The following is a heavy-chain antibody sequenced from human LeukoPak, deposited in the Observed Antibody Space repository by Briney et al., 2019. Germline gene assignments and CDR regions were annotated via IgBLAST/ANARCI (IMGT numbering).Heavy chain of an antibody. V-gene: IGHV3-7*01. J-gene: IGHJ4*02. CDR1: GFTFSSYS. D-gene: IGHD2-15*01. CDR2: IKQDGSEK. Sequence: SGGSLRLSCAASGFTFSSYSMSWVRQAPVKGLEWVANIKQDGSEKYYVDSVKGRLTISRDNAKNSLYLQMNSLRAEDTAVYYCARARRYLGYCSGGSCYGYFDYWGQGTLVTVSS. CDR3: ARARRYLGYCSGGSCYGYFDY.